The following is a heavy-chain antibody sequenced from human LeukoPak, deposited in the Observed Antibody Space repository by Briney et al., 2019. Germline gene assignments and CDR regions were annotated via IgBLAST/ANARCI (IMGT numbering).Heavy chain of an antibody. J-gene: IGHJ4*02. CDR2: IIPILGTT. CDR1: GGTVSNYP. CDR3: ARGGPSIVAAGGRFDY. V-gene: IGHV1-69*13. Sequence: SVKVSWKASGGTVSNYPISWVRQAPGQGLEWMGGIIPILGTTTYAQKFQGRVTISADESTSTIYMEVSSLKSEDTAVYYCARGGPSIVAAGGRFDYWGQGTLVTVSS. D-gene: IGHD6-13*01.